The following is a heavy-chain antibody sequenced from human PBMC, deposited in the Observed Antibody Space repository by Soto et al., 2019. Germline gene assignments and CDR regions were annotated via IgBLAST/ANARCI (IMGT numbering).Heavy chain of an antibody. CDR1: GFTFSNYW. J-gene: IGHJ3*01. CDR3: ARDRYSSSLFDF. CDR2: IKSDGSDK. V-gene: IGHV3-7*03. Sequence: EVQLMESGGGLVQPGGSLTLSCAASGFTFSNYWMSWVRQAPGMGLEWVANIKSDGSDKYYVDSAKGRFTISRDNTKNSLSLQMNSLRAEDTAVYYCARDRYSSSLFDFWGQGTMVTVSS. D-gene: IGHD6-13*01.